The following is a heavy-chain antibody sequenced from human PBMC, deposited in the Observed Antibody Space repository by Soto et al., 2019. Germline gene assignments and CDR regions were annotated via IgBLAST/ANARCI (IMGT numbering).Heavy chain of an antibody. Sequence: GASVKVSCKASGYTFTNYGISWVRQAPGQGLEWMGWISAYNGNTKYAQKFQDRVTMTTDTSTSTAYMELRSLRSDDTAVYYCARDQVGPSPLGYWGQGTLVTVS. J-gene: IGHJ4*02. CDR1: GYTFTNYG. D-gene: IGHD1-26*01. CDR3: ARDQVGPSPLGY. CDR2: ISAYNGNT. V-gene: IGHV1-18*01.